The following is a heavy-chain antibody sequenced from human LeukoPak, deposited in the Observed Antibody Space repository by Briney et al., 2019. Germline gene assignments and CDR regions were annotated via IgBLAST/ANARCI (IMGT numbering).Heavy chain of an antibody. V-gene: IGHV3-21*01. D-gene: IGHD6-13*01. CDR3: ARDSRGGTYSSSWYSDY. Sequence: PGGSLRLSCAASGFTFSSSSMNWVRQAPGKGLEWVSSISSSSSYIYYADSVKGRFTISRENAKNSLYLQMNSLRAEDTAVYYCARDSRGGTYSSSWYSDYWGQGTLVTVSS. CDR1: GFTFSSSS. CDR2: ISSSSSYI. J-gene: IGHJ4*02.